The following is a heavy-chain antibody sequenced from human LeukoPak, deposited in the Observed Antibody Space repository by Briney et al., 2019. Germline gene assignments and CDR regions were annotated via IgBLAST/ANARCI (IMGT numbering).Heavy chain of an antibody. D-gene: IGHD2-21*02. J-gene: IGHJ5*02. CDR2: ISWNSGSI. CDR3: AKVYCGGDCYDNWFDP. V-gene: IGHV3-9*01. Sequence: SLRLSCAASGVTFDDYAMHWVRQAPGKGLEWVSGISWNSGSIGYADSVKGRFTISRDNAKNSLYLQMNSLRAEDTALYYCAKVYCGGDCYDNWFDPWGQGTLVTVSS. CDR1: GVTFDDYA.